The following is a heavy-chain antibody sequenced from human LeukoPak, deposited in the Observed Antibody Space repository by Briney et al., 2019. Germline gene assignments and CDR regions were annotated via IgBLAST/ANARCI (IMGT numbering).Heavy chain of an antibody. V-gene: IGHV3-48*03. Sequence: SVKGRFTISRDNAKDSVNLQMDSLRVEDTAVYYCARGEIYTGSPFDYWGQGTLVTVSS. D-gene: IGHD1-26*01. CDR3: ARGEIYTGSPFDY. J-gene: IGHJ4*02.